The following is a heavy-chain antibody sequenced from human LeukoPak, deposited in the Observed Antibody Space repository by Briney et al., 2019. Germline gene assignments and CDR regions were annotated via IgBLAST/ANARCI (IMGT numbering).Heavy chain of an antibody. CDR1: GYAFTSYD. V-gene: IGHV1-8*01. CDR3: ARVVLEWLLPLGGMDV. CDR2: MNPNSGNT. Sequence: ASVKVSCKASGYAFTSYDINWVRQATGQGLEWMGWMNPNSGNTGYAQKFQGRVTMTRNTSISTAYMELSSLRSEDTAVYYCARVVLEWLLPLGGMDVWGQGTTVTVSS. D-gene: IGHD3-3*01. J-gene: IGHJ6*02.